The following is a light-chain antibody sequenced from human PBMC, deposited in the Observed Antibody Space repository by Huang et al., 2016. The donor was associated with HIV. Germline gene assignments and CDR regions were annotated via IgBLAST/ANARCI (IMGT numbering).Light chain of an antibody. V-gene: IGKV1-27*01. CDR2: AAS. J-gene: IGKJ2*01. CDR1: PGIGNF. CDR3: QRYNNAPYT. Sequence: DIQMTQSPSSLSTSVGDTVTITCRACPGIGNFLAWYQQKPGKVPKLLIYAASTLHSGVPSRFAGSGSGTDFTLTISSLQPEDVATYYCQRYNNAPYTFGQGTKLDIK.